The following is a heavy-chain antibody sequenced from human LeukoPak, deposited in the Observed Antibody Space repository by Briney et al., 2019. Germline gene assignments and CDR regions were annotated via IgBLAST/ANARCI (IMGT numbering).Heavy chain of an antibody. D-gene: IGHD2/OR15-2a*01. CDR3: ARDFSHRVKSAGY. J-gene: IGHJ4*02. CDR1: GGTFSSYA. V-gene: IGHV1-69*06. CDR2: IIPIFGTA. Sequence: SVKVSCKASGGTFSSYAISWVRQAPGQGLEWMGGIIPIFGTANYAQKFQGRVTITADKSTSTAYMELSSLRSEDTAVYYCARDFSHRVKSAGYWGQGTLVTVSS.